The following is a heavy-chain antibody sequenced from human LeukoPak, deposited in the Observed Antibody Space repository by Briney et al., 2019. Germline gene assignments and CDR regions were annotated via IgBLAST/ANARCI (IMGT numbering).Heavy chain of an antibody. D-gene: IGHD3-3*01. CDR1: GGSFSGYY. V-gene: IGHV4-34*01. Sequence: SETLSLTCAVYGGSFSGYYWSWIRQPPGKGLEWIGEINHSGSTNYNPSLKSRVTISVDTSKNQFSLKLSSVTAADTAVYYCARHAYDFWSGYYTRHYYYGMDVWGQGTTVTVSS. J-gene: IGHJ6*02. CDR2: INHSGST. CDR3: ARHAYDFWSGYYTRHYYYGMDV.